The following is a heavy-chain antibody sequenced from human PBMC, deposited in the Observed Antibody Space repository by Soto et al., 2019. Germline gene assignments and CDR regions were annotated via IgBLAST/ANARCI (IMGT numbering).Heavy chain of an antibody. J-gene: IGHJ4*02. D-gene: IGHD6-13*01. V-gene: IGHV3-23*01. Sequence: GGSLRLSCAASGFTFSDYGMSWVRQAPGKGLEWVSGVSGSGNSGTGDRTYYADSVKGRFTISRDNSKNTLYLQMNSLRAEDTAVYYCAKDERGVIADYFDCWGQGTLGTVS. CDR2: VSGSGNSGTGDRT. CDR1: GFTFSDYG. CDR3: AKDERGVIADYFDC.